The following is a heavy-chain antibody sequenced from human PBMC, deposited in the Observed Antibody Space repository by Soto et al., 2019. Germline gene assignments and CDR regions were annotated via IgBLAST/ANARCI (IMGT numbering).Heavy chain of an antibody. Sequence: EAQLVESGGGLVQPGGSLRLSCAASGFTFSNYEMHWVRQAPGKGLEYVSGISNNGAHTDYAKSVKGRFTISRDNSENNLYLQMGSLRPQDMALYYCARRGDGSRWPNVYRDVWGKGTTVTVSS. V-gene: IGHV3-64*01. CDR3: ARRGDGSRWPNVYRDV. CDR2: ISNNGAHT. D-gene: IGHD3-10*01. J-gene: IGHJ6*03. CDR1: GFTFSNYE.